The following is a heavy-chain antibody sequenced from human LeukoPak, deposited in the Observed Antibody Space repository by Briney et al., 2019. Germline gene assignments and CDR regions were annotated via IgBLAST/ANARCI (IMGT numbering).Heavy chain of an antibody. Sequence: SETLSLTCAVYGGSFSGYYWSWIRQPPGKGLEWIREINHSGSTNYNPSLKSRVTISVDTSKNQFSLKLSSVTAADTAVYYCARSDSGSYFLAFDIWGQGTMVTVSS. CDR2: INHSGST. V-gene: IGHV4-34*01. D-gene: IGHD1-26*01. J-gene: IGHJ3*02. CDR1: GGSFSGYY. CDR3: ARSDSGSYFLAFDI.